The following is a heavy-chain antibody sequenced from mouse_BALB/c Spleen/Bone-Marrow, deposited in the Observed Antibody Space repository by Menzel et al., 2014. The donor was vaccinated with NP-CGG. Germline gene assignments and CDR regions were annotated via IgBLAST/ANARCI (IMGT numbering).Heavy chain of an antibody. CDR3: TRPYYGYVGYAY. CDR2: INPSNGGT. Sequence: VKLMESGAELVKPGASVKLSCKASGYTFTSYYMYWVKQRPGQGLEWIGEINPSNGGTNFNEEFKSKATLTVDKSSSTAYMQLSSLTFEDSAIYYCTRPYYGYVGYAYWGQGTQVTVSA. CDR1: GYTFTSYY. J-gene: IGHJ3*01. D-gene: IGHD1-2*01. V-gene: IGHV1S81*02.